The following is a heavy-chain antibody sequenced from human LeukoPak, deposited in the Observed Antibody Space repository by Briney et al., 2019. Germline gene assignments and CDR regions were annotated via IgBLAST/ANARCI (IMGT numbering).Heavy chain of an antibody. J-gene: IGHJ5*02. CDR3: ARPIAVAGTEQGWFDP. CDR1: GGSISSYY. Sequence: PSETLSLTCTVSGGSISSYYWSWIRQPAGKGLEWIGRIYTSGSTNYNPSLKSRVTMSVDTSKNQFSLKLSSVTAADTAVYYCARPIAVAGTEQGWFDPWGQGTLVTVSS. D-gene: IGHD6-19*01. CDR2: IYTSGST. V-gene: IGHV4-4*07.